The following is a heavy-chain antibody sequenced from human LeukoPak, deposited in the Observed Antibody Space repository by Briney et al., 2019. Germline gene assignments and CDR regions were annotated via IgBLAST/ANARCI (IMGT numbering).Heavy chain of an antibody. CDR3: ARIKYDNSGYYWDY. V-gene: IGHV3-33*01. CDR1: GFTFGRHG. J-gene: IGHJ4*02. D-gene: IGHD3-22*01. Sequence: GGSLRLSCVASGFTFGRHGMHWVRQAPGKGLEWVAVIWYDGNKKNYVDSVRGRFTISRDNTKNTLYLQMNSLGAEDTAVYYCARIKYDNSGYYWDYWGQGTLVTVSS. CDR2: IWYDGNKK.